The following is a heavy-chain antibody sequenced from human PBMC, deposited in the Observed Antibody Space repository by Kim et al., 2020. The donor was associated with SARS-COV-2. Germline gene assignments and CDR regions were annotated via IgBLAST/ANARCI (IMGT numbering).Heavy chain of an antibody. J-gene: IGHJ4*02. V-gene: IGHV1-2*02. Sequence: NYAQKFQGRVTMTRDTSISTAYMELSRLRSDDTAVYYCATGYSSGWYIDYWGQGTLVTVSS. CDR3: ATGYSSGWYIDY. D-gene: IGHD6-19*01.